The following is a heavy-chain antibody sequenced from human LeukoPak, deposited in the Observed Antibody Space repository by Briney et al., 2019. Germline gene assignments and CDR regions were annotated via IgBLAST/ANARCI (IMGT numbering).Heavy chain of an antibody. D-gene: IGHD1-14*01. V-gene: IGHV4-4*07. CDR1: GGSINIFN. CDR2: IYTSGTT. CDR3: ARLRYNWNHVFDY. J-gene: IGHJ4*02. Sequence: TSETLSLTCTASGGSINIFNWSWIRLPAGKGLEWIGHIYTSGTTNYSPSLKSRVTISVDTAKNQFSLRLSSVTAADTAVYYCARLRYNWNHVFDYWGQGTLVTVSS.